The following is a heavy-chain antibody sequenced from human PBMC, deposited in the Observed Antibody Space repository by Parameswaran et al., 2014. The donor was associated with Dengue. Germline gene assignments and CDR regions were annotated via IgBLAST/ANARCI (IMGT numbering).Heavy chain of an antibody. J-gene: IGHJ3*02. CDR3: AGEESSKGDAFDI. Sequence: RWIRQPQEGLEWIGYIYYSGSTNYNPSLKSRVTISVDTSKNQFSLKLSSVTAADTAVYYCAGEESSKGDAFDIWGQGTMVTVSS. V-gene: IGHV4-59*13. D-gene: IGHD3-10*01. CDR2: IYYSGST.